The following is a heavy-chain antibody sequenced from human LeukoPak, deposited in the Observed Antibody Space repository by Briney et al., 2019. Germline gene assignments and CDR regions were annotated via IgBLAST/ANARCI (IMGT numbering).Heavy chain of an antibody. CDR2: IYTSGST. D-gene: IGHD4-17*01. CDR1: GGSISSYY. CDR3: ARDKGRGTTANWFDP. V-gene: IGHV4-4*07. J-gene: IGHJ5*02. Sequence: SETLSLTCTVSGGSISSYYWSWIRQPAGKGLEWIGRIYTSGSTNYNPSLKSRVTISVDTSKNQFSLKLSSVTAADTAVYYCARDKGRGTTANWFDPWGQGTLVTVSS.